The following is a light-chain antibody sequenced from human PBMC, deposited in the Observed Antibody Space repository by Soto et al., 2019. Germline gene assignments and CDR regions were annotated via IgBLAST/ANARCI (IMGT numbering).Light chain of an antibody. J-gene: IGKJ4*01. Sequence: DIVMTQSPDSLAVSLGERATVNCKSSRSITSSSNNQNYLAWYQQKPGQPPKLLIHWASTREPGVTDRFSGSGSGTAYTISISSLQAEDVATYDCQEYYTHELACGGGTDVEIK. CDR3: QEYYTHELA. V-gene: IGKV4-1*01. CDR2: WAS. CDR1: RSITSSSNNQNY.